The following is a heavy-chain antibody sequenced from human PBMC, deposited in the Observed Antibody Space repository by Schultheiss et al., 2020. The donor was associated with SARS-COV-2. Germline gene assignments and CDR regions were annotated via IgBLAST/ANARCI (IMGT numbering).Heavy chain of an antibody. J-gene: IGHJ6*02. CDR1: GFTFSSYS. Sequence: GGSLRLSCAASGFTFSSYSMSWVRQAPGKGLEWVSVIYSGGTTYYADSVKGRFTISRDNSKNTVYLQMNILRAEDTAVYYCAKVGDFYYYALDVWGQGTTVTVSS. D-gene: IGHD2/OR15-2a*01. CDR3: AKVGDFYYYALDV. V-gene: IGHV3-53*01. CDR2: IYSGGTT.